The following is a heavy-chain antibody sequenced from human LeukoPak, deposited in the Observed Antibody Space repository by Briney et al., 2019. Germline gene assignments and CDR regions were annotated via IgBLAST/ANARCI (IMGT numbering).Heavy chain of an antibody. Sequence: ASVKVSCKASGYTFTGYYMHWVRQAPGQGLEWMGWINPNSGGTNYAQKFQGRVTMTRDTSISTAYMELSRLRSDDTAVYYCARSSGGGNYFDYWGQGTLVTVSS. V-gene: IGHV1-2*02. CDR2: INPNSGGT. J-gene: IGHJ4*02. D-gene: IGHD4-23*01. CDR3: ARSSGGGNYFDY. CDR1: GYTFTGYY.